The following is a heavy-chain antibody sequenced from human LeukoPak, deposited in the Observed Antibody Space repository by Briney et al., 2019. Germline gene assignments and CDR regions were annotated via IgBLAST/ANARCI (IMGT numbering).Heavy chain of an antibody. CDR3: VRSPPLTYYYDSSGYYRDY. Sequence: PSETLSLTCAVYGGSFSGYYWSWIRQPPGKGLEWIGEINHSGSTNYNPSLKSRVTISVDTSKNQFSLKLSSVTAADTAVYYCVRSPPLTYYYDSSGYYRDYWGQGTLVTVSS. V-gene: IGHV4-34*01. J-gene: IGHJ4*02. D-gene: IGHD3-22*01. CDR1: GGSFSGYY. CDR2: INHSGST.